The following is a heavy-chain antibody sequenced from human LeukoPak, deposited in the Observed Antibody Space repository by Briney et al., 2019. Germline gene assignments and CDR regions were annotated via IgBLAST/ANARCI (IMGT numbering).Heavy chain of an antibody. CDR1: GGSISSSNW. CDR2: IYHSGST. V-gene: IGHV4-4*02. J-gene: IGHJ4*02. D-gene: IGHD2-15*01. CDR3: ARDNCSGGSCYSDY. Sequence: KPSETLSLTCAVSGGSISSSNWWSWVRQPPGKGLEWIGEIYHSGSTGYNPSLKSRVTISVDTSKNQFSLKLSSVTAADTAVYYCARDNCSGGSCYSDYWGQGTLVTVSS.